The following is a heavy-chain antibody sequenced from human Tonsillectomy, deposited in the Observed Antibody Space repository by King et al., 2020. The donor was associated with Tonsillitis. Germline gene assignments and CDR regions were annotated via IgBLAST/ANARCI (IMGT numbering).Heavy chain of an antibody. V-gene: IGHV3-30*18. D-gene: IGHD5-18*01. CDR1: GFTFSTYG. CDR3: AKDVAPGYSYGFTWFDP. J-gene: IGHJ5*02. CDR2: ISYDGSDK. Sequence: VQLVESGGGVVQPGRSLRLPCAASGFTFSTYGMHWVRQAPGKGLEWVAVISYDGSDKYYADSVKGRFTISRDNSKNTLYLQMTSLRPEDTAVYYCAKDVAPGYSYGFTWFDPWGQGTLVTVSS.